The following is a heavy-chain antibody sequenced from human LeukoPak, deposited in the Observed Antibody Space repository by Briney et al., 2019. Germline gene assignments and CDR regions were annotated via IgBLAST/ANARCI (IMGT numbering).Heavy chain of an antibody. J-gene: IGHJ4*02. CDR3: TTDIGLTGGLDY. CDR1: GFTFSNAW. CDR2: IKSKTGGGTT. D-gene: IGHD7-27*01. V-gene: IGHV3-15*01. Sequence: GGSLRLSCAASGFTFSNAWMSWVRQAPGKGLEWVGRIKSKTGGGTTDYAAPVKGRFTISRDDSKNTLYLQMNSLKTEDTAVYYCTTDIGLTGGLDYWGQGTLVTVSS.